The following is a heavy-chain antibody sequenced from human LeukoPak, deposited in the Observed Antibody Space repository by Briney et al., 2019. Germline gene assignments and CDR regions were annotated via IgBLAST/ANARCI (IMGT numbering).Heavy chain of an antibody. Sequence: PSETLSLTCAVYGGSFSGYYWSWIRQPPGKGLEWIGEINHSGSTNYNPSLKSRVTISVDTSKNQFSLKLSSVTAADTAVYYCARHELWFGEYYFHYWGQGTLVTVPS. V-gene: IGHV4-34*01. CDR2: INHSGST. J-gene: IGHJ4*02. D-gene: IGHD3-10*01. CDR1: GGSFSGYY. CDR3: ARHELWFGEYYFHY.